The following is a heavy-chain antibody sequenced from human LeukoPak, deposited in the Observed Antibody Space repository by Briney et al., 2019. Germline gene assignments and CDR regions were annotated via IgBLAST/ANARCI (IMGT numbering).Heavy chain of an antibody. D-gene: IGHD4-17*01. CDR1: GGSISSGGYS. V-gene: IGHV4-30-2*01. CDR2: ICHSGST. Sequence: SQTLSLTCAVSGGSISSGGYSWSWIRQPPGKGLEWIGYICHSGSTYYNPSLKSRVTISVDRSKNQFSLKLSSVTAADTAVYYCARGGYGDYNFDYWGQGTLVTVSS. J-gene: IGHJ4*02. CDR3: ARGGYGDYNFDY.